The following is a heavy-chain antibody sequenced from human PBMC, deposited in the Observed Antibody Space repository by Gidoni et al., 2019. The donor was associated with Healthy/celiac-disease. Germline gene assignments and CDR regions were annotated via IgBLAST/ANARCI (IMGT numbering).Heavy chain of an antibody. Sequence: QVQLQQWGAGLLKPSETLSLTCAVYGGSFSGYYWSWIRQPPGKGLEWIGEINHSVSTNYNPSLKSRVTILVDTSKNQFSLKLSSVTAADTAVYYCARGKVGATRWFDPWGQGTLVTVSS. V-gene: IGHV4-34*01. J-gene: IGHJ5*02. CDR2: INHSVST. CDR3: ARGKVGATRWFDP. D-gene: IGHD1-26*01. CDR1: GGSFSGYY.